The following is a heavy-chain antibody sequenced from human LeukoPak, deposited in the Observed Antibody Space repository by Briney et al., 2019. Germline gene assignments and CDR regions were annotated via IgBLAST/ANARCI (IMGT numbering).Heavy chain of an antibody. V-gene: IGHV3-23*01. CDR2: ISGSGGST. Sequence: PGGSLRLSCAASGFTFSDYYMSWIRQAPGKGLEWVSAISGSGGSTYYADSVKGRFTNSRDNSKNTLYLQMNSLRAEDTAVYYCAKDTIKFTIPGYFDYWGQGTLVTVSS. D-gene: IGHD3-3*01. CDR1: GFTFSDYY. CDR3: AKDTIKFTIPGYFDY. J-gene: IGHJ4*02.